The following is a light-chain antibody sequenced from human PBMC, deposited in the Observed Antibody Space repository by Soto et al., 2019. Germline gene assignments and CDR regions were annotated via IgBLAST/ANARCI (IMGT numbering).Light chain of an antibody. CDR1: SDNIGSYNL. Sequence: QSVLTQPTSVPGSLGQSITISCIGTSDNIGSYNLVSWYQHKPGKAPKIIIFEGSKRPSGVSNRFSGSRSGNTASLTISGLQAEDEADYYCCSFAGTGTQYVFGTGTKVTVL. J-gene: IGLJ1*01. V-gene: IGLV2-23*01. CDR3: CSFAGTGTQYV. CDR2: EGS.